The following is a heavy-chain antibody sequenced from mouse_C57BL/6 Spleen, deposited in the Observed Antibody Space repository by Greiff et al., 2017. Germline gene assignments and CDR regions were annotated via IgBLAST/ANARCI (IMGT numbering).Heavy chain of an antibody. D-gene: IGHD1-1*01. CDR1: GYTFTDYY. J-gene: IGHJ1*03. CDR2: INPNNGGT. V-gene: IGHV1-26*01. CDR3: TRRDYGSSKEGYSDV. Sequence: VQLQQSGPELVKPGASVKISCKVSGYTFTDYYMNWLKQSHGKSLEWIGDINPNNGGTSYNQKFKGKATLTVDKSSSTAFMELRSLTSEDSAVNYCTRRDYGSSKEGYSDVWGKGTTVTVSS.